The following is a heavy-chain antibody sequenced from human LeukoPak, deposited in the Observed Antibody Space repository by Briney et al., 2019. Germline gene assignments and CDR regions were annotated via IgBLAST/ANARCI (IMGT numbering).Heavy chain of an antibody. CDR1: GFTFSSYG. D-gene: IGHD6-6*01. V-gene: IGHV3-33*01. Sequence: GGSLRLSCAASGFTFSSYGMHWVRQAPGKGLEWVAVILYDGSKQYTADSVKGRFTSSRIDSKNTLYLQLNSLRAEDTAVYSCARDLGHYGSSSGSRFDYWGRGTLVTVSS. J-gene: IGHJ4*02. CDR2: ILYDGSKQ. CDR3: ARDLGHYGSSSGSRFDY.